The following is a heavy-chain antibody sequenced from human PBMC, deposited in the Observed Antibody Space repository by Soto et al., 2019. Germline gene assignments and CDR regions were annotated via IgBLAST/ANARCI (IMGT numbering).Heavy chain of an antibody. D-gene: IGHD3-3*01. CDR1: GYTFTSYG. Sequence: HVQLVQSGAEVKKPGASVKVSCQASGYTFTSYGISWVRQAPGQGLAWVGWLSVYNGKTNYAQKFQGRVTMTTDTPKDIACMELRSLTSDDTAVYCCGRVYVFWSGYSNPFDYWGQGTLVTVSS. V-gene: IGHV1-18*01. J-gene: IGHJ4*02. CDR2: LSVYNGKT. CDR3: GRVYVFWSGYSNPFDY.